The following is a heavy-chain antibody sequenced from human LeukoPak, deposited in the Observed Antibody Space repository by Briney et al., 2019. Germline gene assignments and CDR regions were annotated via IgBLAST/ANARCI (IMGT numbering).Heavy chain of an antibody. J-gene: IGHJ4*02. V-gene: IGHV3-15*01. Sequence: GGSLRLSCAASGFTFSSYAMSWVRQAPGKGLEWVGRIKSKTDGGTTDYAAPVKGRFTISRDDSKNTLYLQMNSLKTEDTAVCYCTTGEARAVIIGSDYWGQGTLVTVSS. D-gene: IGHD3-10*01. CDR2: IKSKTDGGTT. CDR3: TTGEARAVIIGSDY. CDR1: GFTFSSYA.